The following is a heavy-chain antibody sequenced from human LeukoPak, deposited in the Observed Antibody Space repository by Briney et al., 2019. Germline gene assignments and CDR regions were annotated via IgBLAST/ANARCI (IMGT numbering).Heavy chain of an antibody. D-gene: IGHD4-17*01. J-gene: IGHJ4*02. V-gene: IGHV1-69*04. CDR2: IIPIFGIA. Sequence: GASVKVSCKASGGTFSSYAISWVRQAPGQGLEWVGRIIPIFGIANYAQKFQGRVTITADKSTSTAYMELSSLRSEDTAVYYCARLPDDYGDYVSDYWGQGTLVTVSS. CDR3: ARLPDDYGDYVSDY. CDR1: GGTFSSYA.